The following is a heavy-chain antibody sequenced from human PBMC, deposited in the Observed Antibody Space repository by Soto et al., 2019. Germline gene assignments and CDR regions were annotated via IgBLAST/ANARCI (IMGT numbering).Heavy chain of an antibody. Sequence: QLQLQESGSGLVKPSQTLSLTCAVSGGSINSDGYSWSWIRQPPGKGLEWIGYIYHSGSTYYNPSLKSRVTISVDRSKNQFSLTLSSVTAADTAVYYCASGLVTTLHYWGQGTLVTVSS. V-gene: IGHV4-30-2*01. J-gene: IGHJ4*02. CDR1: GGSINSDGYS. CDR2: IYHSGST. D-gene: IGHD4-17*01. CDR3: ASGLVTTLHY.